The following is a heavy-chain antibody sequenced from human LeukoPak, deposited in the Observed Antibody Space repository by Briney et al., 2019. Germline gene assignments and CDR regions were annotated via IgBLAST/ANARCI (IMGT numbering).Heavy chain of an antibody. D-gene: IGHD2-21*02. CDR2: INTDGSSK. V-gene: IGHV3-74*01. CDR1: AIAFRSYW. Sequence: PGGSLRLSCAASAIAFRSYWMHWVRQAPGKGPVWVARINTDGSSKIYADSVKGRFTISRDSAKYTLYLQMNSLRVEDTAVYYCATSPVVTGTPYYFDYWGQGTLVTVSS. J-gene: IGHJ4*02. CDR3: ATSPVVTGTPYYFDY.